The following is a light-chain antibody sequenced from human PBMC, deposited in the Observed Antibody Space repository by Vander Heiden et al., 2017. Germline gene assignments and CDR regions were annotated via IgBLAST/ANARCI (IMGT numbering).Light chain of an antibody. J-gene: IGLJ2*01. CDR1: NIGSKN. Sequence: SYELTQPLSVSVALGQTARITCGGSGGSNIGSKNVQWYQQRPGQAPVLVIYRDNNRPSGIPARLSGSNSENTATLTITGAQAGDEGDYYCQVWDSSTVVFGGGTKLTVL. V-gene: IGLV3-9*01. CDR2: RDN. CDR3: QVWDSSTVV.